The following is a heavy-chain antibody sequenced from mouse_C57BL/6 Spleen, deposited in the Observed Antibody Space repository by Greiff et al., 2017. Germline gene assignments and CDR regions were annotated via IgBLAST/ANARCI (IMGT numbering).Heavy chain of an antibody. CDR2: IDPEDGDT. CDR3: TTYGYYDY. Sequence: EVQLQESGAELVRPGASVKLSCTASGFNIKDYYMHWVKQRPEQGLEWIGRIDPEDGDTEYAPKFQGKATRTADTSSNTAYLQLSSLTSEDTAVYYCTTYGYYDYWGQGPTLTVSS. D-gene: IGHD2-3*01. J-gene: IGHJ2*01. V-gene: IGHV14-1*01. CDR1: GFNIKDYY.